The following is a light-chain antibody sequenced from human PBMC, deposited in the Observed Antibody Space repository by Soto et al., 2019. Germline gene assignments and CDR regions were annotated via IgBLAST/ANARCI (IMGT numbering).Light chain of an antibody. CDR1: QSISTW. Sequence: DIQLTQSPSTLSASIGDRVTITCRASQSISTWLAWYQQKPGTAPKLLIYDASTGATGIPDRFSASGSGTEFTLTISSLQSEDFAVYYCQQYNKWPLSFGGGTKVELK. CDR2: DAS. V-gene: IGKV1-5*01. CDR3: QQYNKWPLS. J-gene: IGKJ4*01.